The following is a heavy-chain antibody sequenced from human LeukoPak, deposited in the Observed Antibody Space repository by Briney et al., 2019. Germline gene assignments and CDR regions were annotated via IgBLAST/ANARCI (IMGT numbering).Heavy chain of an antibody. CDR1: GFTFSSYG. D-gene: IGHD6-19*01. V-gene: IGHV3-30*03. CDR2: ISYDGSNK. J-gene: IGHJ5*02. CDR3: AIIGQWLVRP. Sequence: GRSLRLSCAASGFTFSSYGMHWVRQAPGKGLEWVAVISYDGSNKYYADSVKGRFTISRDNSKNTLYLQMNSLRAEDTAVYYCAIIGQWLVRPWGQGTLVTVSS.